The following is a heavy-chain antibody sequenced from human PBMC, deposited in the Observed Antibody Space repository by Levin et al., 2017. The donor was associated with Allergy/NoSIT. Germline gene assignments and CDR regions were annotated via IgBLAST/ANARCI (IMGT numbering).Heavy chain of an antibody. CDR3: VRQGHDDYVR. V-gene: IGHV3-53*01. CDR2: IYVDGRT. CDR1: GFTVSSNH. D-gene: IGHD4-17*01. Sequence: GESLKISCAASGFTVSSNHMNWVRQAPGKGLEWVSVIYVDGRTYYADSVKGRFTISRDNFKNTLYLQINSLRAEDTAVYYCVRQGHDDYVRWGQGTLVIVSS. J-gene: IGHJ4*02.